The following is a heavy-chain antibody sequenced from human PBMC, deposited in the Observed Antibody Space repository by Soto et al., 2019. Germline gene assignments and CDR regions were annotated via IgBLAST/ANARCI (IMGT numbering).Heavy chain of an antibody. J-gene: IGHJ4*02. D-gene: IGHD7-27*01. Sequence: GGSLRLCCAASGFSFSISRMHGVGQAPGKGPEWVALISYDGTNKFYADSVKGRFTISRDNSKSTLYLQVDSLRPEDAAVYYCARDPKTSGGQHWAFSYFDSWGQGTLVTVSS. CDR2: ISYDGTNK. V-gene: IGHV3-30-3*01. CDR1: GFSFSISR. CDR3: ARDPKTSGGQHWAFSYFDS.